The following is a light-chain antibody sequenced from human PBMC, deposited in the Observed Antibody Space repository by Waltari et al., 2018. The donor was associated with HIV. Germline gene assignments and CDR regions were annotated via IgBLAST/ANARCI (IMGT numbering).Light chain of an antibody. CDR3: AAWDDSLNAWV. CDR1: SSNIGSNI. V-gene: IGLV1-44*01. CDR2: SNK. J-gene: IGLJ3*02. Sequence: QSVLTQPPSASGTPGQRVSISCSGRSSNIGSNIVNWYQQLPGTAPKLLIYSNKPRPSWVPDRFAGSKSGNSASLAISVLQSEEEADYYCAAWDDSLNAWVFGGGTKLTVL.